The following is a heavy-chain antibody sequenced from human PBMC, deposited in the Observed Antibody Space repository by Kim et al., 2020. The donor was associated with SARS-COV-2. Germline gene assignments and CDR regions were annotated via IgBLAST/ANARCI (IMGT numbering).Heavy chain of an antibody. CDR2: ISYDGSNK. CDR3: ARDFRQGGSYFYYGMDV. Sequence: GGSLRLSCAASGFTFSSYAMHWVRQAPGKGLEWVAVISYDGSNKYYADSVKGRFTISRDNSKNTLYLQMNSLRAEDTAVYYCARDFRQGGSYFYYGMDVWGQGTTVTVSS. J-gene: IGHJ6*02. V-gene: IGHV3-30*04. D-gene: IGHD1-26*01. CDR1: GFTFSSYA.